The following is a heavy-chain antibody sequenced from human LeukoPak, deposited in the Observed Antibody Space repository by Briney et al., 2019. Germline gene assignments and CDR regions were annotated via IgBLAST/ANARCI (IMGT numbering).Heavy chain of an antibody. CDR3: TTNRIVVVPAAPYYYYMDV. D-gene: IGHD2-2*01. Sequence: GSLRLSCAASGFTFSNAWMSWVRQAPGKGLEWVGRIKSKTDGGTTDYAAPVKGRFTISRDDSKNTLYLQMNSLKTEDTAVYYCTTNRIVVVPAAPYYYYMDVWGKGTTVTVSS. CDR2: IKSKTDGGTT. CDR1: GFTFSNAW. J-gene: IGHJ6*03. V-gene: IGHV3-15*01.